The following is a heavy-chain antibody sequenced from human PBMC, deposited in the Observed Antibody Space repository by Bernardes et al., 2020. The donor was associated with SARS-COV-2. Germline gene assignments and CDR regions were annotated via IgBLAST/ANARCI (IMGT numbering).Heavy chain of an antibody. D-gene: IGHD3-10*01. CDR1: GDTFNSYG. V-gene: IGHV1-18*04. J-gene: IGHJ4*02. CDR2: ISVYNGET. CDR3: ATMIRAIDY. Sequence: ASVKVSCKASGDTFNSYGIGWVRQAPGQGLEWMGWISVYNGETDYAQKFQGRVTMTTDTSTTTAYMELRSLRSDDTAVYFCATMIRAIDYWGQGTLVTVSS.